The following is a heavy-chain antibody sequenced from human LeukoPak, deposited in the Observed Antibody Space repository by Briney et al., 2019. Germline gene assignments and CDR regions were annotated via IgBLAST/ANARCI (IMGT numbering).Heavy chain of an antibody. D-gene: IGHD2-2*01. CDR3: ARGLKSPAGVDY. Sequence: GGSLRLSCAASGFTFSNHAMNWVRQAPGKGLEWVSIISGSGTVTYYADSGKGRFTISRDNSKNTPYLQMNSLRAEDTAVYYCARGLKSPAGVDYWGQGTLVTVSS. CDR2: ISGSGTVT. V-gene: IGHV3-23*01. CDR1: GFTFSNHA. J-gene: IGHJ4*02.